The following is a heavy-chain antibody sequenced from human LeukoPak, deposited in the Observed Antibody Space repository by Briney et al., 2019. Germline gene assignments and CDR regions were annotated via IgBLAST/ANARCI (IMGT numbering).Heavy chain of an antibody. CDR2: ISWNSGSI. Sequence: GGSLRLSCAASGFTFDDYAMHWVRQAPGKGLEWVSGISWNSGSIAYADSVKGRFTISRDNAKNSLYLQMNSLRAEDMALYYCAKDMGTNDYGDPYFDYWGQGTLVTVSS. CDR3: AKDMGTNDYGDPYFDY. V-gene: IGHV3-9*03. J-gene: IGHJ4*02. D-gene: IGHD4-17*01. CDR1: GFTFDDYA.